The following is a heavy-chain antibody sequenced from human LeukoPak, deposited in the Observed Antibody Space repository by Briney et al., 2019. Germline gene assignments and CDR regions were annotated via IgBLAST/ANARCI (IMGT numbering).Heavy chain of an antibody. D-gene: IGHD3-10*01. CDR2: INPSSGGT. Sequence: GASVKVSCKASGYTFTGYYMHWVRQAPGQGLEWMGWINPSSGGTNYAQKFQGRVTMTRDTSISTAYMELSRLRSDDTAVYYCARRLLWFGELLSLDYWGQGTLVTVSS. J-gene: IGHJ4*02. CDR1: GYTFTGYY. CDR3: ARRLLWFGELLSLDY. V-gene: IGHV1-2*02.